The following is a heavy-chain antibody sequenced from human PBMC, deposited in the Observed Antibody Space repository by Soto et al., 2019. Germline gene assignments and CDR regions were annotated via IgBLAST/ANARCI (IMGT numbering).Heavy chain of an antibody. Sequence: QVQLVQSGAEVKKPGASVKVSCKASGYTFTSYGISWVRQAPGQGLEWMGWISAYNGNTNYAQKLQGRVTMTTDTSTSTAYMERRSLRSDDTAVYYCARDQEDQQLGNYYYDGMDVWGQGTTVTVSS. CDR2: ISAYNGNT. CDR3: ARDQEDQQLGNYYYDGMDV. V-gene: IGHV1-18*01. J-gene: IGHJ6*02. CDR1: GYTFTSYG. D-gene: IGHD6-6*01.